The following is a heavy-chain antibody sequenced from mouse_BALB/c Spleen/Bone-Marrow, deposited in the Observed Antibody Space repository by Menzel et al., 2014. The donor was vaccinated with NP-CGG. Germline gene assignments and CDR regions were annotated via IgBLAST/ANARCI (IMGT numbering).Heavy chain of an antibody. Sequence: EVQGVESGGGLVQPGGSLRLSCATSGFTFTDYYMSWVRQPPGKALERLGFIRNKANGYTTEYSASVKGRFTISRDNSQSILYLQMNTLRAEDSATYYCARDVGNYVRFAYWGQGTLVTVSA. J-gene: IGHJ3*01. CDR3: ARDVGNYVRFAY. D-gene: IGHD2-1*01. CDR1: GFTFTDYY. CDR2: IRNKANGYTT. V-gene: IGHV7-3*02.